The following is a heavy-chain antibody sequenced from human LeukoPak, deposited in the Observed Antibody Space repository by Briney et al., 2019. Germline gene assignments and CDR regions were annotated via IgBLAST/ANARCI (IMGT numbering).Heavy chain of an antibody. CDR3: ARLLSGWNFYYFDY. J-gene: IGHJ4*02. D-gene: IGHD6-19*01. CDR2: IWYDGSNK. V-gene: IGHV3-33*01. CDR1: GFTFSRYG. Sequence: GGSLRLSCAASGFTFSRYGMHWVRQAPGKGLEWVAVIWYDGSNKYYADSVKGRFTISRDNSKNTLFLQMNSLRAEDTAVYYCARLLSGWNFYYFDYWGQGTLVTVSS.